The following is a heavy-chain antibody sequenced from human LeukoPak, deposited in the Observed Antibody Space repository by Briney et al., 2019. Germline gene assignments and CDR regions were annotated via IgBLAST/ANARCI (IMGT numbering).Heavy chain of an antibody. CDR2: IYYSGST. D-gene: IGHD5-18*01. CDR3: ARRGYSYGSGGYYFDY. V-gene: IGHV4-59*08. Sequence: PSETLSLTCTVSGGSISTYYWSWIRQPPRKGLEWIAYIYYSGSTNYNPSLKSRVTISVDTSKNQFSLKLSSVTAADTAVYYCARRGYSYGSGGYYFDYWGQGTLVTASS. J-gene: IGHJ4*02. CDR1: GGSISTYY.